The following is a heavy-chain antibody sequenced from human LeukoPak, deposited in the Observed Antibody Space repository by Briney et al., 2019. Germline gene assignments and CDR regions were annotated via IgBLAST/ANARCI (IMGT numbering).Heavy chain of an antibody. Sequence: SETLSLTCTVSGGSISSSSYYWGWIRQPPGKGLEWIGSIYYSGSTYYNPSLKSRVTISVDTSKNQFSLKLSSVTAADTAVYYCARDRGLWYPSDYWGQGTLVTVSS. CDR1: GGSISSSSYY. J-gene: IGHJ4*02. CDR2: IYYSGST. V-gene: IGHV4-39*07. D-gene: IGHD3-10*01. CDR3: ARDRGLWYPSDY.